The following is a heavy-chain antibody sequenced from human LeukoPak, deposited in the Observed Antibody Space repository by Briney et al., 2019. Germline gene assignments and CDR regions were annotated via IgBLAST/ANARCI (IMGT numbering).Heavy chain of an antibody. CDR2: IYSGGST. V-gene: IGHV3-53*01. Sequence: GGSARLSCAASGFTVSSNYMSWVRQAPGEWLDGVSVIYSGGSTYYADSVKGRFTIARDNSKNTLYLQMNSLRAEDTAVYYSASSYDSSGYYFFDYWGQGTLVTVSS. D-gene: IGHD3-22*01. CDR1: GFTVSSNY. CDR3: ASSYDSSGYYFFDY. J-gene: IGHJ4*02.